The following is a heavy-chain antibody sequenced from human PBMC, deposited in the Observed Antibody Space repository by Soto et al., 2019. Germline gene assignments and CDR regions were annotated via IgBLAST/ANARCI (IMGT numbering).Heavy chain of an antibody. CDR2: ISWNSGSI. V-gene: IGHV3-9*01. CDR3: AKDAITMVRGVISYYGMDV. Sequence: EVQLVESGGGLVQPGRSLRLSCAASGFTFDDYAMHWVRQAPGKGLEWVSGISWNSGSIGYAYSVKGRFTISRDNAKNSLYLQMNSLRAEDTALYYCAKDAITMVRGVISYYGMDVWGQGTTVTVSS. CDR1: GFTFDDYA. D-gene: IGHD3-10*01. J-gene: IGHJ6*02.